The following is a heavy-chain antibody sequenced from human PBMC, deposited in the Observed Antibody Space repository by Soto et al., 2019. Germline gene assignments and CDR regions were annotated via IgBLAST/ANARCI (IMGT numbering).Heavy chain of an antibody. V-gene: IGHV3-23*01. Sequence: PGGSLRLSCAASGLTLSRYPMRWVRQAPGKGLQWVSSISVDGGSTYYPDSVKGRFTISRDSSNNTLYLQLNSLRAENTAVYYCAKDGIRGIHIDNWGQGTRVTVSS. CDR3: AKDGIRGIHIDN. CDR2: ISVDGGST. J-gene: IGHJ4*02. CDR1: GLTLSRYP.